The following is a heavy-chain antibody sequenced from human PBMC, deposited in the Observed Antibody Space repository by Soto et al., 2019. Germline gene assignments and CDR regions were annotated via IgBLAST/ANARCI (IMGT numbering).Heavy chain of an antibody. CDR1: GYTFSNYA. Sequence: WASVKVSCKTSGYTFSNYAISWVRQAPGQGLEWMGWVSPYNGNANYTEKFQGRVSMTTDTSTTTAYMELTSLTSDDTAIYYCARAISLIRAAPPYWCQGTLVPAS. J-gene: IGHJ4*02. CDR2: VSPYNGNA. CDR3: ARAISLIRAAPPY. V-gene: IGHV1-18*04. D-gene: IGHD3-3*01.